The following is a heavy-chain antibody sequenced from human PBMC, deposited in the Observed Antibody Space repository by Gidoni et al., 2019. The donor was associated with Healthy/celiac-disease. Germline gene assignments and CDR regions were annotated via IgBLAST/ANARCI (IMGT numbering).Heavy chain of an antibody. CDR3: AKSSQIVVVTAIIDY. CDR2: ISGSCGSP. CDR1: GFTFSSYA. Sequence: EVQLLESGCGLVQPGGSLRLSCAASGFTFSSYAMSWVRQAPGKGLEWVSAISGSCGSPYYAESVKRRFTSSRDNSKNTLYLQMNSLRAEDTAVYYCAKSSQIVVVTAIIDYWGQGTLVTVSS. D-gene: IGHD2-21*02. V-gene: IGHV3-23*01. J-gene: IGHJ4*02.